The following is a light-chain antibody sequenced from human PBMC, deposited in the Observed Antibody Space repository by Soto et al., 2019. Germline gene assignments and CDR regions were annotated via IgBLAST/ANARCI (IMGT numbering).Light chain of an antibody. Sequence: EIVLTQSPATLSLSPGERATLSCRASQSVDNYLAWYQQKPGQAPRLLIYDASNRATGIPARFSGSGSGTDFTLTISSLEPEDFAVYYCQQRSNWRITFGQGTRLEIK. CDR3: QQRSNWRIT. CDR2: DAS. V-gene: IGKV3-11*01. CDR1: QSVDNY. J-gene: IGKJ5*01.